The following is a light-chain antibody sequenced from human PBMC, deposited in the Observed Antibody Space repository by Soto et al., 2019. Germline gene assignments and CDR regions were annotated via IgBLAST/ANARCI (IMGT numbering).Light chain of an antibody. V-gene: IGLV2-8*01. CDR1: SSNIGGNY. CDR2: EVS. J-gene: IGLJ1*01. CDR3: SSYAGSNNLYV. Sequence: QSVMTQPPSVSAAPGQKVTISCSGSSSNIGGNYVSWYQQHPGKAPKLMIYEVSKRPSGVPDRFSGSKSGNTASLTVSGLQAEDEADYYCSSYAGSNNLYVFGTGTKLTVL.